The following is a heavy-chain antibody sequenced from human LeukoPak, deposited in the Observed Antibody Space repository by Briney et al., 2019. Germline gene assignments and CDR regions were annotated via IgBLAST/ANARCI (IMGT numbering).Heavy chain of an antibody. D-gene: IGHD3-9*01. J-gene: IGHJ6*03. CDR2: IYYSGST. CDR1: GGSISSSNW. Sequence: SGTLSLTCAVSGGSISSSNWWSWVRQPPGKGLEWIGSIYYSGSTYYNPSLKSRVTISVDTSKNQFSLKLSSVTAADTAVYYCARHVTDILTGYMDVWGKGTTVTISS. CDR3: ARHVTDILTGYMDV. V-gene: IGHV4-4*02.